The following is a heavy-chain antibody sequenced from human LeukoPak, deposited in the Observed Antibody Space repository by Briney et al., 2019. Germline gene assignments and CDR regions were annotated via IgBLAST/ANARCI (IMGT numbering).Heavy chain of an antibody. CDR2: IYYSGST. CDR1: GGSISSGDYY. V-gene: IGHV4-30-4*08. D-gene: IGHD6-13*01. CDR3: ASPAHGYSSSWWAFDY. Sequence: SETLSLTCSVSGGSISSGDYYWSWIRQPPGKGLEWIGYIYYSGSTYYNPSLKSRVTISVDTSKNQFSLKLSSVTAADTAVYYCASPAHGYSSSWWAFDYWGQGTLVTVSS. J-gene: IGHJ4*02.